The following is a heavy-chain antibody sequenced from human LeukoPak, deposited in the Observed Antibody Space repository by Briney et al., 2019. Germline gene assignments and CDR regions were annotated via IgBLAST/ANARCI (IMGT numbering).Heavy chain of an antibody. D-gene: IGHD6-13*01. CDR3: ARRVLYSSSFDY. J-gene: IGHJ4*02. V-gene: IGHV4-34*01. Sequence: PSETLSLTCAVYGGSFSGYYWSWIRQPPGKGLEWIGEINHSGSTNYNPSLKSRVTISVDTSKNQFSLKLSSVTAADTAVYYCARRVLYSSSFDYWGQGTLVTVSS. CDR2: INHSGST. CDR1: GGSFSGYY.